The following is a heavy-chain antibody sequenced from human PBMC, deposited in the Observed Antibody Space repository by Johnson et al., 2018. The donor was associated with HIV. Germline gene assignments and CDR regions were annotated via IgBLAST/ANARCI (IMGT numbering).Heavy chain of an antibody. Sequence: VKLVESGGGLVQPGGSLRLSCAASGFTVRSNYMSWVRQAPGKGLEWVSLIYSGGSTYYADYVKGRFTISRDNSKNTLYLQMNSLRAEDTAVYYCATLEYSSSPGGYGAFDIWGQGTMVTVSS. CDR1: GFTVRSNY. D-gene: IGHD6-6*01. CDR2: IYSGGST. J-gene: IGHJ3*02. CDR3: ATLEYSSSPGGYGAFDI. V-gene: IGHV3-66*01.